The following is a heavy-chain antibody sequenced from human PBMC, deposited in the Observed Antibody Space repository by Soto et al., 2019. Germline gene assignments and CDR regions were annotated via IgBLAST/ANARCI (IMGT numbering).Heavy chain of an antibody. CDR1: GFTFRSYW. D-gene: IGHD6-19*01. CDR3: AGWFRFAYYYYYMDV. Sequence: PGGSLRLSCAASGFTFRSYWMHWVRQAPGKGLVWVSRINSDGSSTNYADSVKGRFTISRDNAKNTLYLQMNSLRAEDTAVYYCAGWFRFAYYYYYMDVWGKGNTVTVSS. J-gene: IGHJ6*03. V-gene: IGHV3-74*01. CDR2: INSDGSST.